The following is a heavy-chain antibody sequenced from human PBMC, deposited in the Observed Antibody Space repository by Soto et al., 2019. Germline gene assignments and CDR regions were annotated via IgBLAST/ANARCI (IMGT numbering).Heavy chain of an antibody. J-gene: IGHJ6*02. CDR1: GFTFSNNW. Sequence: PGGSLRLSCAASGFTFSNNWMHWVRQAPGKGPVWVSRINSDGSSTYYADSVKGRFTISRDNAKNSLYLQMNSLRAEDTAVYYCARGSVGVYYYGMDVWGQGTTVTVSS. CDR2: INSDGSST. CDR3: ARGSVGVYYYGMDV. D-gene: IGHD2-8*01. V-gene: IGHV3-74*01.